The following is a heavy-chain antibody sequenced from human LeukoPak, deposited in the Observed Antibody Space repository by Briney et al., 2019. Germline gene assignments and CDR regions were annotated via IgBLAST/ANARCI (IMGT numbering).Heavy chain of an antibody. Sequence: ASVKVSRKASGYTFTSYGISWVRQAPGQGLEWMGWISAYNGNTNYAQKLQGRVTMTTDTSTSTAYMELRSLRSDDTAVYYCARVRPVAATRLYYYYGMDVWGQGTTVTVSS. CDR2: ISAYNGNT. CDR1: GYTFTSYG. CDR3: ARVRPVAATRLYYYYGMDV. V-gene: IGHV1-18*01. D-gene: IGHD2-15*01. J-gene: IGHJ6*02.